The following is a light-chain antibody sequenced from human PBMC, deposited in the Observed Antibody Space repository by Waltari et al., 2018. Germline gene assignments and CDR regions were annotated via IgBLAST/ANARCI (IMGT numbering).Light chain of an antibody. V-gene: IGKV1-39*01. CDR1: QSISSY. Sequence: DIQTTQSPSSLSASVGDRVTITCRASQSISSYLNWYQQKPGKAPKLLIYAASSLQSGVPSRFSGSGSGTDFTLTFSSLQPEDFATYYCQQSYSTPLTFGGGTKVEIK. J-gene: IGKJ4*01. CDR2: AAS. CDR3: QQSYSTPLT.